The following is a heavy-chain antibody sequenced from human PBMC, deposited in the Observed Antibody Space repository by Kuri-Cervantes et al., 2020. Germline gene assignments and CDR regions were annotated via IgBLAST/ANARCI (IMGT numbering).Heavy chain of an antibody. D-gene: IGHD6-19*01. Sequence: SETLSLTCTVSGGSISGGDYYWSWLRQPPGKGLEWIGYIYYSGSTYYNPSLKSRVTISVDTSKNQFSLKLSSVTAADTAVYYCAVGYSSGPLGAFDIWGQGTMVTVSS. V-gene: IGHV4-30-4*01. J-gene: IGHJ3*02. CDR3: AVGYSSGPLGAFDI. CDR2: IYYSGST. CDR1: GGSISGGDYY.